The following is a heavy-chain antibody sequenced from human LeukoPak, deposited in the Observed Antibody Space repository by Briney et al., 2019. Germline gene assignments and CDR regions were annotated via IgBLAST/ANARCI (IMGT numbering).Heavy chain of an antibody. CDR3: AREGDYGDYVSSYYFDY. CDR2: IYYSGST. Sequence: SETLSLTCTVSGGSISSGDYYWSWIRQPPGKGLEWIRYIYYSGSTYYNPSLKSRVTISVDTSKNQFSLKLSSVTAADTAVYYCAREGDYGDYVSSYYFDYWGQGTLVTVSS. V-gene: IGHV4-30-4*01. CDR1: GGSISSGDYY. J-gene: IGHJ4*02. D-gene: IGHD4-17*01.